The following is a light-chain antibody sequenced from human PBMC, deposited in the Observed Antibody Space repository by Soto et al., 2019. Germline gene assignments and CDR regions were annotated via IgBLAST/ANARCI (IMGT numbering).Light chain of an antibody. CDR2: RNN. CDR1: ISSIGSNY. V-gene: IGLV1-47*01. J-gene: IGLJ2*01. CDR3: AACDDSLSGRV. Sequence: QSVLTQPPSASGTPGQRVTISCSGSISSIGSNYVYWYQHLPGTAPKLLIFRNNQRPSGVPDRFSGSKSGTSASLAISGLRSEDEADYYCAACDDSLSGRVFGGGTKLTVL.